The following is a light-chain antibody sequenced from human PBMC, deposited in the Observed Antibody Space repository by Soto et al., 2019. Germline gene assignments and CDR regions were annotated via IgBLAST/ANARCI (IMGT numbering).Light chain of an antibody. CDR2: EVS. CDR3: SSYAGSNIYV. J-gene: IGLJ1*01. CDR1: SSDVGGYNY. V-gene: IGLV2-8*01. Sequence: LTHPPSASGSPGQSVTIPCTGTSSDVGGYNYVSWYQQHPGKAPKLMIYEVSKRPSGVPDRFPGSKSGNTASLTVSGLQAEDESDYYCSSYAGSNIYVFGTGTKVTVL.